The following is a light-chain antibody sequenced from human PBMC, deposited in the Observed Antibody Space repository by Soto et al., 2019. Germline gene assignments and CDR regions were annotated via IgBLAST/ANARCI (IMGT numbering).Light chain of an antibody. J-gene: IGLJ2*01. Sequence: QSVLIQASSMSGTPGQRVTISCSGSSSNIGSNTVNWYQQVPGTAPKLLIYGNHERPSGVPDRFSGSKSGTSASLAISGLQSEDEADYYCCSYAGSITHVVFGGGTKLTVL. CDR3: CSYAGSITHVV. CDR2: GNH. CDR1: SSNIGSNT. V-gene: IGLV1-44*01.